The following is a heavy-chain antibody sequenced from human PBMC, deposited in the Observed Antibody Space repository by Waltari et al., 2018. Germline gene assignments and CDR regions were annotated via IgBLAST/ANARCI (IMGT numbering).Heavy chain of an antibody. CDR2: ISWDGTNT. Sequence: ELQLVESGGAVVQPGGSVILSCAASGFTFDDHAMHWVRQAPGKGLEWVSVISWDGTNTYYVDSVKGRFTISRDNSKSTLYLQMSSLRAEDTALYYCVKGRYYDFWSAYPDYWGQGTLVTGSS. D-gene: IGHD3-3*01. V-gene: IGHV3-43D*04. CDR1: GFTFDDHA. CDR3: VKGRYYDFWSAYPDY. J-gene: IGHJ4*02.